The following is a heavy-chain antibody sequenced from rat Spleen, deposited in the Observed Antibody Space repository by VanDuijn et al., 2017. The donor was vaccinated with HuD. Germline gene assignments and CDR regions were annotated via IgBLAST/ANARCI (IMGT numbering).Heavy chain of an antibody. CDR3: ARQRITMMVLITRGVWDY. D-gene: IGHD1-12*02. CDR1: GFTFNNYW. V-gene: IGHV5-29*01. CDR2: ISYDGSNT. J-gene: IGHJ2*01. Sequence: EVQLVESGGGLVQPGRSLKLSCVASGFTFNNYWMSWIRQAPTKGLEWVATISYDGSNTYYRDSVKGRFTISRDNAKSTLSLQMDSLRSEDTATYYCARQRITMMVLITRGVWDYWGQGVMVTVSS.